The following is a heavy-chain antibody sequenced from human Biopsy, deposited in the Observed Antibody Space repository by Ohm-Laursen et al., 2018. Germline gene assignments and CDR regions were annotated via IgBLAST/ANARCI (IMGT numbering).Heavy chain of an antibody. J-gene: IGHJ4*02. V-gene: IGHV1-2*02. D-gene: IGHD3-10*01. CDR2: INPNSGVT. CDR3: ARDPRYGYGSYFDY. CDR1: GYTFTGHY. Sequence: SSVKVSCKASGYTFTGHYMHWVRQAPGQGLEWMGWINPNSGVTNYAQRFQGRVTMTRDTSISTAYMELSRLRSDDTAVYYCARDPRYGYGSYFDYWGQGTLVAVSS.